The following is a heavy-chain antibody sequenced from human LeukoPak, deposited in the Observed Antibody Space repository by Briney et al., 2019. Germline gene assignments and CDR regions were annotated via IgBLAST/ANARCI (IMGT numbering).Heavy chain of an antibody. Sequence: SETLSLTCTVSGNSISSGDNYWSWIRQPAGKGLEWIGRIYTSGSTNYNPSLKSRVTISGDTSKNQFSLRLSSVTAADTAVYYCARDKGTSYLSSFDYWGQGTLVTVSS. J-gene: IGHJ4*02. D-gene: IGHD6-6*01. V-gene: IGHV4-61*02. CDR3: ARDKGTSYLSSFDY. CDR2: IYTSGST. CDR1: GNSISSGDNY.